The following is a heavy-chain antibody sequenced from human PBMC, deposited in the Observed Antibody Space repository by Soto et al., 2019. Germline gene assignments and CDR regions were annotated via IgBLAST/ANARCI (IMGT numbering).Heavy chain of an antibody. CDR2: IYYNGNA. CDR1: GYSISSGYY. CDR3: AHPRGYGVFDAVDI. V-gene: IGHV4-38-2*01. Sequence: PSETLSLTCAVSGYSISSGYYWTWIRQPPGKGLEWIGYIYYNGNANYNPSLKSRVTISVDTSKNQFSLNLSLRPEDTAVYYCAHPRGYGVFDAVDIWGQGTMVTVSS. D-gene: IGHD4-17*01. J-gene: IGHJ3*02.